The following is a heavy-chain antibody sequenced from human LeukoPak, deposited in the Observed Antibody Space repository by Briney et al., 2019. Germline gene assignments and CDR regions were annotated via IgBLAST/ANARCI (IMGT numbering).Heavy chain of an antibody. CDR2: IKQDGSEK. D-gene: IGHD3-10*01. CDR1: GFTFRTYW. Sequence: PGGSLRLSCAASGFTFRTYWMSWVRQAPGKGLEWVANIKQDGSEKNYVDSVKGRFTISRDNAKNSLYLQMNSLRAEDTAEYYCARDTRGIFDYWGQGTLVTVSS. J-gene: IGHJ4*02. CDR3: ARDTRGIFDY. V-gene: IGHV3-7*05.